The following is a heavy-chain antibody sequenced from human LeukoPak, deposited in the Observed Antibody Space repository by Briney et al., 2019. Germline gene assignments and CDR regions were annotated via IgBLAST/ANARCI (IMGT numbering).Heavy chain of an antibody. CDR3: ARDPRHSSGWYFDY. Sequence: GGSLRLSCAASGFTFSSSAMTWVRQAPGKGLEWVSGINWNGGSTGYADSVKGRFTISRDNAKNSLYLQMNSLRAEDTALYYCARDPRHSSGWYFDYWGQGTLVTVSS. V-gene: IGHV3-20*04. J-gene: IGHJ4*02. CDR2: INWNGGST. D-gene: IGHD6-19*01. CDR1: GFTFSSSA.